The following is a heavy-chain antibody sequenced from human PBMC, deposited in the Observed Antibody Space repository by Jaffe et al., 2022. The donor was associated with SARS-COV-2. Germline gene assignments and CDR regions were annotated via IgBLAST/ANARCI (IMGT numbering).Heavy chain of an antibody. D-gene: IGHD3-22*01. CDR1: GFTFDDYA. J-gene: IGHJ2*01. CDR3: AKEERGYYDSSGYNYWYFDL. Sequence: EVQLVESGGGLVQPGRSLRLSCAASGFTFDDYAMHWVRQAPGKGLEWVSGISWNSGSIGYADSVKGRFTISRDNAKNSLYLQMNSLRAEDTALYYCAKEERGYYDSSGYNYWYFDLWGRGTLVTVSS. CDR2: ISWNSGSI. V-gene: IGHV3-9*01.